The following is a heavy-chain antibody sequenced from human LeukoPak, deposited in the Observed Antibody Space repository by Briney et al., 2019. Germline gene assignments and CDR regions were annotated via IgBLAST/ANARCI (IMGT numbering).Heavy chain of an antibody. D-gene: IGHD3-22*01. CDR3: TRRTDCYDSSGYSFDY. CDR1: GISFTCYL. Sequence: GQALHFSCNGSGISFTCYLIGWVRHTPGKGLEWMGINYPGDSDTRYSPSFQGQATTSAAKSITTAYLLCSSMKAAATALYSCTRRTDCYDSSGYSFDYWGQGTLVTVSS. V-gene: IGHV5-51*01. J-gene: IGHJ4*02. CDR2: NYPGDSDT.